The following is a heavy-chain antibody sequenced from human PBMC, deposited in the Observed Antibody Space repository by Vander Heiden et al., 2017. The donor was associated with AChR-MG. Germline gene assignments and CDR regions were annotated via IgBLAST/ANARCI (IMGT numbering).Heavy chain of an antibody. J-gene: IGHJ5*02. CDR1: GYTFTRYD. V-gene: IGHV1-8*01. CDR3: ARAGPGYISDHNWFDP. CDR2: RNHNSGNT. D-gene: IGHD5-18*01. Sequence: QVQLVQSGAEVKQPGASVQVSCKASGYTFTRYDSNWVRQATGQGLEWMGCRNHNSGNTGYAQKFQGRVTMTRNTTRSTAYMERSSLRAEDTAVYYGARAGPGYISDHNWFDPWGQGTLVTVSS.